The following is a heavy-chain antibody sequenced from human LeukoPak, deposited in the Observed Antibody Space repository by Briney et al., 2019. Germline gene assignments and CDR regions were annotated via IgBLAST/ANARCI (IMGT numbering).Heavy chain of an antibody. Sequence: SSVKVSYKASRGTFRSYVIRWVRQAPGRGLEWMGWIIHTLCTQNYEHMPQGRVTNTADDSKGTAYIELSSRRSEYTAVYYCARDSCSSTSCYSHYYYYYMDVWGKGTTVTVSS. CDR1: RGTFRSYV. V-gene: IGHV1-69*01. CDR2: IIHTLCTQ. CDR3: ARDSCSSTSCYSHYYYYYMDV. D-gene: IGHD2-2*01. J-gene: IGHJ6*03.